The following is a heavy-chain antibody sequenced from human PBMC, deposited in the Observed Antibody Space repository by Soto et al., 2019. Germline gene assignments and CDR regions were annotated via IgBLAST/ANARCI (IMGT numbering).Heavy chain of an antibody. J-gene: IGHJ4*02. V-gene: IGHV3-7*05. D-gene: IGHD1-1*01. CDR1: GFTFSNYC. Sequence: EVQLVESGGNLVQPGGSLRLSCAASGFTFSNYCMSWVRQAPGKGLEWVANIHKDGSEKYYVDSVKGRFTISRDNAKNSLYLQMNSLRAEDTAVYYCAREWNWGQGTLVTVSS. CDR2: IHKDGSEK. CDR3: AREWN.